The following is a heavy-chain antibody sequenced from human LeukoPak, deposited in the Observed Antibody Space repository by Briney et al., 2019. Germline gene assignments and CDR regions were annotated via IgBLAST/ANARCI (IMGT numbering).Heavy chain of an antibody. CDR1: GYSFTSYW. CDR2: IYPGDSDT. V-gene: IGHV5-51*01. CDR3: ARGLKNCSGGSCYSGWFDP. J-gene: IGHJ5*02. D-gene: IGHD2-15*01. Sequence: PGESLKISCKGSGYSFTSYWIGWVRQMPGKGLEWMGIIYPGDSDTRYSPSFQGQVTISADKSISTAYLQWSSLQASDTAMYYCARGLKNCSGGSCYSGWFDPWGQGTLVTVSS.